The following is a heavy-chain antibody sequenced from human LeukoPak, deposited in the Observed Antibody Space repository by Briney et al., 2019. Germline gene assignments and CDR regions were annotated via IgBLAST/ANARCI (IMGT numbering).Heavy chain of an antibody. CDR1: GGSISSYY. D-gene: IGHD6-19*01. V-gene: IGHV4-59*01. J-gene: IGHJ3*02. CDR2: IYYSGST. Sequence: SETLSLTCTVSGGSISSYYWSWIRQPPGKGLEWIGYIYYSGSTNYNPSLKSRVTISVDTSKNQFSLKLSSVTAADTAVYYCARGRWYSSGWTDAFDIWGQGTMVTVSS. CDR3: ARGRWYSSGWTDAFDI.